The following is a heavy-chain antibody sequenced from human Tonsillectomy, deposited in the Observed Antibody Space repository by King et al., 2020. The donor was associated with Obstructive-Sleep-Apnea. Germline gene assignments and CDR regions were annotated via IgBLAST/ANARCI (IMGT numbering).Heavy chain of an antibody. CDR1: GFSLSNTRVG. CDR2: IFSNDEK. Sequence: TLKESGPVLVKPTETLTLTCTVSGFSLSNTRVGVSWIRQPPGKALEWLAHIFSNDEKSYSTSLRSRLTISKDTSKSQVVLTMTNMDPVDTATYYCARTPTTMVTPDYWGHGTLVTVSS. J-gene: IGHJ4*01. D-gene: IGHD4-23*01. CDR3: ARTPTTMVTPDY. V-gene: IGHV2-26*01.